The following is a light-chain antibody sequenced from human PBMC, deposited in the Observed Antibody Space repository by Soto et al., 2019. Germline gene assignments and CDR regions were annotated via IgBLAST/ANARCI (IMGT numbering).Light chain of an antibody. Sequence: QSALTQPPSASGSPGQSVTISCTGTSSDVGRYNYVSWYQQHPGKPPKLMIYEVSERPSWVPDRFSGSKSGNTASLTVSGLQAEDEADYYCGSYAGSYNSVFGTGTKLTVL. CDR2: EVS. CDR1: SSDVGRYNY. CDR3: GSYAGSYNSV. J-gene: IGLJ1*01. V-gene: IGLV2-8*01.